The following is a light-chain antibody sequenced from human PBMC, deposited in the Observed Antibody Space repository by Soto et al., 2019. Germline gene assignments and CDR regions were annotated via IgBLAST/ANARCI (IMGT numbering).Light chain of an antibody. V-gene: IGKV1-27*01. Sequence: DIQMTQSPSSLSASVGDRVTITCRASQGISNYVAWYQQKPGKVPKLLIYVASTLQSGVSSRFSGSGSGTVFTITISSLQPEDVGTYYCQKYNSAPLTFGGGTKVEIK. J-gene: IGKJ4*01. CDR3: QKYNSAPLT. CDR2: VAS. CDR1: QGISNY.